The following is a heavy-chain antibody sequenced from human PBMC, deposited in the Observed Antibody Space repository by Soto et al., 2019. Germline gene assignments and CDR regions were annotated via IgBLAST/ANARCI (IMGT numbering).Heavy chain of an antibody. D-gene: IGHD3-10*01. V-gene: IGHV1-69*02. CDR2: IIPILGIA. J-gene: IGHJ6*03. Sequence: QVQLVQSGAEVKKPGSSVKVSCKASGGTFSNYTISWVRQAPGQGLEWMGRIIPILGIANYAQKFQGRVTIAADKSTNIAYMEMSSLRSEDTAMYYCAKVSEVGSVTEVYYYYMDVWGKGTSVTVSS. CDR3: AKVSEVGSVTEVYYYYMDV. CDR1: GGTFSNYT.